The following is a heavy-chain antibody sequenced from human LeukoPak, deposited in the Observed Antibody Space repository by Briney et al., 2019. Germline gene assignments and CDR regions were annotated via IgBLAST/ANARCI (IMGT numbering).Heavy chain of an antibody. D-gene: IGHD3-10*01. J-gene: IGHJ4*02. CDR1: GYIFINHY. CDR2: IHPSGTIT. V-gene: IGHV1-46*01. CDR3: ARGSPSGYFDY. Sequence: ASVKVSCEASGYIFINHYIYWVRQVPGHGPEWMGLIHPSGTITNYAQKFQGRIIMTRDASTNTVYMDLSSLRSDDTAVYYCARGSPSGYFDYWGQGTLVTVSS.